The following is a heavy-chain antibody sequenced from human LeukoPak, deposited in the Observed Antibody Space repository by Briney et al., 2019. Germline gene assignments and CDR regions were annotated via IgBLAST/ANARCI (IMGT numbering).Heavy chain of an antibody. J-gene: IGHJ4*02. CDR3: AKASVVVGAYFDS. V-gene: IGHV3-23*01. Sequence: PGGSLRLSCAASGFTYSSYGMHWVRQAPGKGLEWVSSISGGYGSTYYVDSVKGRFTISRDNSKNTMYLQMNSLRAEDTAVYYCAKASVVVGAYFDSWGQGTLVTVSS. D-gene: IGHD2-15*01. CDR2: ISGGYGST. CDR1: GFTYSSYG.